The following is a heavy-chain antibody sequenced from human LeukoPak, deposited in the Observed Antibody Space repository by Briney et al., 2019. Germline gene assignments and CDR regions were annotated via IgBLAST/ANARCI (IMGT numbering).Heavy chain of an antibody. CDR3: ARDYCSSTSCYSALDS. Sequence: SETLSLTCAVSVGSISSSNWWSWVRQPPGKGLEWIGEIYHSGSTNYNPSLKSRVTISVDKAKNQFSLKLSSVTAADTAVYYCARDYCSSTSCYSALDSWGQGTLVTVSS. J-gene: IGHJ4*02. CDR2: IYHSGST. V-gene: IGHV4-4*02. CDR1: VGSISSSNW. D-gene: IGHD2-2*01.